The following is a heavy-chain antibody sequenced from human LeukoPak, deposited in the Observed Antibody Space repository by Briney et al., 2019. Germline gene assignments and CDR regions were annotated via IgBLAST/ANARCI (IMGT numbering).Heavy chain of an antibody. CDR2: IYHSGST. CDR3: AATLAVVGPYYYYYMDV. CDR1: GYSISSGYY. D-gene: IGHD6-19*01. V-gene: IGHV4-38-2*02. Sequence: SETLSLTCTVSGYSISSGYYWVWIRQPPGKGLEWIGSIYHSGSTYYNPSLKSRVTISVDTSKNQFSLKLNSVTAADTAVYYCAATLAVVGPYYYYYMDVWDKGTTVTVSS. J-gene: IGHJ6*03.